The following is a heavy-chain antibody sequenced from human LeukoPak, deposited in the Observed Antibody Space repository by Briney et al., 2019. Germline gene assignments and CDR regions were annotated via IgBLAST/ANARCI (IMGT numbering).Heavy chain of an antibody. V-gene: IGHV3-23*01. J-gene: IGHJ6*02. CDR1: GFTFSSYA. CDR3: AKIGIQGSGYPLYYYGMDV. Sequence: PGGSLRLSCAASGFTFSSYAMSWVRQAPGKGLEWVSAISGSGGSTYYADSVKGRFTISRDNSKNTLYLQMNSLRAEDTAVYYCAKIGIQGSGYPLYYYGMDVWGQGTLVTVSS. CDR2: ISGSGGST. D-gene: IGHD3-22*01.